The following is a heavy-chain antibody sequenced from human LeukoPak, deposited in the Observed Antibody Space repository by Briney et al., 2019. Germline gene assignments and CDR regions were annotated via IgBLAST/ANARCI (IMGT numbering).Heavy chain of an antibody. V-gene: IGHV1-2*02. CDR2: INPNNGAT. Sequence: ASVKVSCKASGYTFTGYYMYWVRQAPGQGLEWMGWINPNNGATNYAQKFQGRATMTRDTSISTAYMELSRLTSDDTAVYYCARRPRDGYNRSYYFDYWGQGTLVTVSS. CDR3: ARRPRDGYNRSYYFDY. CDR1: GYTFTGYY. J-gene: IGHJ4*02. D-gene: IGHD5-24*01.